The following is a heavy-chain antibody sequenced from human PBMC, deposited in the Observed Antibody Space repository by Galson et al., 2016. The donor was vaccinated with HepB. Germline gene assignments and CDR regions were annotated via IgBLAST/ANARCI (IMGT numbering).Heavy chain of an antibody. CDR2: FYSIDNT. Sequence: SETLSLTCTVSGGSINSNSYYWGWIRQPPGRGLEWIGSFYSIDNTYYNPSLTSRATISVDTSKNQISLRLNSVTAADTGVYYCATGIVVAGKYYYYYMDVWGRGTTVTVSS. D-gene: IGHD6-19*01. CDR1: GGSINSNSYY. V-gene: IGHV4-39*01. CDR3: ATGIVVAGKYYYYYMDV. J-gene: IGHJ6*03.